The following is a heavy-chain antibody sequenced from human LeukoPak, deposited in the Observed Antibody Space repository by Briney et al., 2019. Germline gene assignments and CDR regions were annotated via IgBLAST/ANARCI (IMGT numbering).Heavy chain of an antibody. CDR2: ISGSGGST. J-gene: IGHJ4*02. V-gene: IGHV3-23*01. CDR1: GFTLSSYA. D-gene: IGHD1-26*01. CDR3: AKEGGSFWGGPYFDY. Sequence: GGSLRLSCAASGFTLSSYAMSWVRQAPGKGLEWVSVISGSGGSTDYADSVKGRFTISRDNSKNMLYLQMNSLRAEDTAVYYCAKEGGSFWGGPYFDYWGQGTLVTVSS.